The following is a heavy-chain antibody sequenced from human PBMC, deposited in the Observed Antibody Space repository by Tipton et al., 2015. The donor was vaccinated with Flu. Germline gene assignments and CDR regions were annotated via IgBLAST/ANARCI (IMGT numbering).Heavy chain of an antibody. D-gene: IGHD3-16*01. Sequence: QVQLAQSGGGVVQPGGSLRLSCAASGFTFSSYGMHWVRQAPGKGLEWVAFIRYDGSNKYYADSVKGRFTISRDNSKNTLYMQMNSLRAEDTAVYYCAKRSSFVSWYVELWGRGTLVTVSS. CDR1: GFTFSSYG. V-gene: IGHV3-30*02. J-gene: IGHJ2*01. CDR3: AKRSSFVSWYVEL. CDR2: IRYDGSNK.